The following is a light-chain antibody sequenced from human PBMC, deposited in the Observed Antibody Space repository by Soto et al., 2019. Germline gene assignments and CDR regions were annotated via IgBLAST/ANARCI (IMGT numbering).Light chain of an antibody. CDR3: QQRANWPYT. CDR2: DAS. J-gene: IGKJ2*01. CDR1: QSINNF. V-gene: IGKV3-11*01. Sequence: EIVLTQSPATLSLSPGDRATLSCRASQSINNFLAWYQHKPGQAPRLLIYDASNRATGIPARFSGSGSGTDLTLTFSSLEPEDFAFYYCQQRANWPYTFGQGTKLEIK.